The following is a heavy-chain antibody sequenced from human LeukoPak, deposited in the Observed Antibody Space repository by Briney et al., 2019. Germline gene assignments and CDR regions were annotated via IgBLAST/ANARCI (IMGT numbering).Heavy chain of an antibody. Sequence: GGSLRLSCAASGFTFSSYTMNWVRQAPGKGLDWVSSISSSSSYIYYADSVKGRFTISRDNAKNSLYLQMNSLRAEDTAVYYCARDGFRSGFGGYWGQGTLVTVSS. CDR1: GFTFSSYT. J-gene: IGHJ4*02. CDR2: ISSSSSYI. D-gene: IGHD3-10*01. V-gene: IGHV3-21*01. CDR3: ARDGFRSGFGGY.